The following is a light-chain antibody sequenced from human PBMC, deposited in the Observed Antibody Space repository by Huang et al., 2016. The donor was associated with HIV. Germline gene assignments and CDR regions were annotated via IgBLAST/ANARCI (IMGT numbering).Light chain of an antibody. J-gene: IGKJ3*01. Sequence: EIVLTQSPATLSLSPGERATRSCRASQSVSSSLAWYQQKPGQAPRLLIYDASNRATGIPARFSGSGSGTDFTLTISSLEPEDFALYYYQQRSSWPPIFTFGPGTKVDIK. CDR1: QSVSSS. CDR2: DAS. CDR3: QQRSSWPPIFT. V-gene: IGKV3-11*01.